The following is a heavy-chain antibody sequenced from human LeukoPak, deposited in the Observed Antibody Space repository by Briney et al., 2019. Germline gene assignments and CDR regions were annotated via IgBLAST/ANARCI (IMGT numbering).Heavy chain of an antibody. CDR3: ARQFDRGAFDI. D-gene: IGHD3-16*01. V-gene: IGHV4-4*07. CDR2: IFASGCT. J-gene: IGHJ3*02. Sequence: SETLSLTCTVSYGSISTYLWNWVWQPAGKGLEWIGRIFASGCTFYSPSLKSRVTMSVDTSKSQFSLKLNSVTAADTAVYYCARQFDRGAFDIWGQGTMVTVSS. CDR1: YGSISTYL.